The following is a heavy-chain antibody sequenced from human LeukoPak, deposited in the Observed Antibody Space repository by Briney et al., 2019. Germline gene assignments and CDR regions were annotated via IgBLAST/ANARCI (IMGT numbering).Heavy chain of an antibody. CDR1: GFTFSSYW. V-gene: IGHV3-7*01. CDR2: MKPDGSEK. D-gene: IGHD2-2*02. Sequence: PGGSLRLSCEVSGFTFSSYWMSWVRQAPGKGLEWVANMKPDGSEKYYVDSVKGRFTISRDNSKNSLYLQMNSLRAEDTAVYYCARDPRQSHLVYTTGEYWGQGTLVTVSS. CDR3: ARDPRQSHLVYTTGEY. J-gene: IGHJ4*02.